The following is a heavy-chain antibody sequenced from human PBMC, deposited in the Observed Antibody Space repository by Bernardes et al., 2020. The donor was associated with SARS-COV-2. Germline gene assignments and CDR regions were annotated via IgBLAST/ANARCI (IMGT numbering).Heavy chain of an antibody. CDR3: ARDWKTWDFDY. Sequence: CLPLSCQASGFMFTKFGVHWVRQVPGKGLEWVAVIWFDGSRDYYADSVRGRFTVSRDNSKNTVYLQMNSLRVEDTAVYYCARDWKTWDFDYWGQGTLVSVSS. V-gene: IGHV3-33*01. J-gene: IGHJ4*02. D-gene: IGHD1-1*01. CDR2: IWFDGSRD. CDR1: GFMFTKFG.